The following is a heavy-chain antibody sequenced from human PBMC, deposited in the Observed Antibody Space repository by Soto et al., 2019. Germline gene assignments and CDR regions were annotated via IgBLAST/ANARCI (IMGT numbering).Heavy chain of an antibody. Sequence: PGGSLRLSCAASGFTFSSYSMNWVRQAPGKGLEWVSSISSSSTYIYYADSVKGRFTISRDNAKNSLYLQMNSLRAEDTAVYYCARDVGYRNSGGVVYWGQGTLVPVSS. CDR1: GFTFSSYS. CDR3: ARDVGYRNSGGVVY. J-gene: IGHJ4*02. D-gene: IGHD6-13*01. CDR2: ISSSSTYI. V-gene: IGHV3-21*01.